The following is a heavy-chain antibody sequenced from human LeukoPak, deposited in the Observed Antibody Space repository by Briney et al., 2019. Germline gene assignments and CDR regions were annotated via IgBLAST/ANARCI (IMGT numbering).Heavy chain of an antibody. J-gene: IGHJ4*02. CDR1: GYTFTSYG. D-gene: IGHD3-22*01. CDR2: ISAYNGNT. CDR3: ARAAHDSSGYYQNYFDY. V-gene: IGHV1-18*01. Sequence: GASVKVSFKASGYTFTSYGISWVRQAPGQGLEWMGWISAYNGNTNYAQKLQGRVTMTTDTSTSTAYMELRSLRSDDTAVYYCARAAHDSSGYYQNYFDYWGQGTLVTVSS.